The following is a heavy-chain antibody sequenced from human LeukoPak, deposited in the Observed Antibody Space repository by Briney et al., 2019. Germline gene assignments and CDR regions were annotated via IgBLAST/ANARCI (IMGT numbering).Heavy chain of an antibody. CDR1: GGSISSYY. V-gene: IGHV4-59*01. Sequence: SETLSLTCTVSGGSISSYYWSWIRQPPGKGLEWIGYIYYSGSTNYNPSLKSRVTISVDTSKNQFSLKLSSVTAADTAVYYCARDFSVQRWGAFDIWGQGTMVTVSS. CDR3: ARDFSVQRWGAFDI. J-gene: IGHJ3*02. D-gene: IGHD1-1*01. CDR2: IYYSGST.